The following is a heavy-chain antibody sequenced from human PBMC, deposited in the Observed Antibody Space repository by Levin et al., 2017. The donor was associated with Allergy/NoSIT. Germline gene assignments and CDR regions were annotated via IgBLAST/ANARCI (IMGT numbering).Heavy chain of an antibody. Sequence: SETLSLTCTVSGGSIGGNNYYWGWIRQPPGTGLEWIASIYSAGTTYYNPSVKNRVTISVDTSKNQFSLKLTSVTAADTAVYYCARRFVPSSNWDFDYWGQGTLLTVSS. J-gene: IGHJ4*02. V-gene: IGHV4-39*01. CDR3: ARRFVPSSNWDFDY. CDR1: GGSIGGNNYY. D-gene: IGHD4-11*01. CDR2: IYSAGTT.